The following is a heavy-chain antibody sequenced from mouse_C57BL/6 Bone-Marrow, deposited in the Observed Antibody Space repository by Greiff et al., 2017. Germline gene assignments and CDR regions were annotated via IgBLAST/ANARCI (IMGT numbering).Heavy chain of an antibody. V-gene: IGHV2-9*01. D-gene: IGHD2-2*01. Sequence: VKLVESGPGLVAPSQSLSITCTVSGFSLTSYGVDWVRPPPGKGLEWLGVIWGGGSTNYNSALMSRLSISKDNSKSQVFLKMNSLQTDDTAMYYCTTLWLRRRDYAMDYWGQGTSVTVSS. J-gene: IGHJ4*01. CDR2: IWGGGST. CDR1: GFSLTSYG. CDR3: TTLWLRRRDYAMDY.